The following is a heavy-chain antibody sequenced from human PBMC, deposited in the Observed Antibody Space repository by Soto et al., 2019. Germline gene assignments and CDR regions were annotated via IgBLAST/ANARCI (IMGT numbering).Heavy chain of an antibody. J-gene: IGHJ6*02. CDR2: IIPIFGTA. V-gene: IGHV1-69*12. CDR1: GGPFSSYA. D-gene: IGHD6-13*01. Sequence: QVQLVQSGAEVKKPGSSVKVSCKASGGPFSSYAISWVRQAPGQGLEWMGGIIPIFGTANYAQKFQGRVTITAAESTSTAYMELSSLRSEDTAVYYCARDRRYSNPLYGMDVWGQGTTVTVSS. CDR3: ARDRRYSNPLYGMDV.